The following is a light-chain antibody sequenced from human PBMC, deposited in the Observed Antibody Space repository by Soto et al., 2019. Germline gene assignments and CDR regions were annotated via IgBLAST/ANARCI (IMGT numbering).Light chain of an antibody. V-gene: IGKV1-5*03. CDR2: KAS. CDR1: QSISSW. Sequence: DIQMTQSPSTLSASVGDRVTITCRASQSISSWLAWYQQKPGKAPKLLIYKASSLESGVPSRLSGSGSGTVFTLTISSLQPDDFATYYCQPYDSYSPLTFGGGTKVDIX. J-gene: IGKJ4*01. CDR3: QPYDSYSPLT.